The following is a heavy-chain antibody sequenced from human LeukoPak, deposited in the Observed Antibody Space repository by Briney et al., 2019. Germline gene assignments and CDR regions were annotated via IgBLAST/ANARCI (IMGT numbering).Heavy chain of an antibody. CDR1: GGSFSGYF. CDR2: IYYSGST. Sequence: PSETLSLTCAVYGGSFSGYFWSWIRQPPGKGLEWIGYIYYSGSTNYNPSLKSRVTISVDTSKNQFSLKLSSVTAADTAVYYCARVDTAMVINYYYMDVWGKGTTVTVSS. D-gene: IGHD5-18*01. CDR3: ARVDTAMVINYYYMDV. J-gene: IGHJ6*03. V-gene: IGHV4-59*01.